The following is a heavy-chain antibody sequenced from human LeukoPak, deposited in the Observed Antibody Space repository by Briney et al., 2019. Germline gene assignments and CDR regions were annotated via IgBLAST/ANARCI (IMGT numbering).Heavy chain of an antibody. CDR3: ARGLHYYYYGMDV. V-gene: IGHV3-30-3*01. D-gene: IGHD3-10*01. CDR2: ISYDGSNK. J-gene: IGHJ6*02. CDR1: GFTFSSYT. Sequence: GRSPRLSCAASGFTFSSYTMHWVRQAPGKGLEWVAVISYDGSNKYYADSVKGRFTISRDNSKNTLYLQMNSLRAEDTAVYYCARGLHYYYYGMDVWGQGTTVTVSS.